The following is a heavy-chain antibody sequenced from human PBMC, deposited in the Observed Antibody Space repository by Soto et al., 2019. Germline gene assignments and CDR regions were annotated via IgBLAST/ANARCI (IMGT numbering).Heavy chain of an antibody. D-gene: IGHD2-15*01. CDR1: GASISSSY. J-gene: IGHJ4*02. V-gene: IGHV4-59*01. CDR2: VYHTGAT. CDR3: ERGGNRSSNVASGVGGFDF. Sequence: PSETLSLTCTVSGASISSSYWSWIRQSPERGLEWIAYVYHTGATNYNPSLKSRVTISLDTSKGQFSLNLTSLTTADTAVYFCERGGNRSSNVASGVGGFDFWGQGSLVTVSS.